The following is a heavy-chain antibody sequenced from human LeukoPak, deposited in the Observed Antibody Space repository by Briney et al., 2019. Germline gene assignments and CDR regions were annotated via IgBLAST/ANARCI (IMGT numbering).Heavy chain of an antibody. CDR1: GFTFSSYW. CDR3: ARVRALIAVAGSDAFDI. V-gene: IGHV3-7*01. J-gene: IGHJ3*02. Sequence: GGSLRLSCAASGFTFSSYWMSWVRQAPGKGLEWVANIKQDGSEKYYVDSVKGRFTISRDNAKNSLYLQMNSLRAEDTAVYYCARVRALIAVAGSDAFDIWGQGTMVTVSS. D-gene: IGHD6-19*01. CDR2: IKQDGSEK.